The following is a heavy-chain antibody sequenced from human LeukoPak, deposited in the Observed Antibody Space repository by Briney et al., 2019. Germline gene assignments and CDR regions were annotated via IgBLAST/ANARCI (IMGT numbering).Heavy chain of an antibody. CDR2: ISAYNGNT. V-gene: IGHV1-18*04. J-gene: IGHJ4*02. CDR3: ARDGWNVLYGSGGYPYHFDY. Sequence: ASVKVSCKASGYTFTSYYMHWVRQAPGQGLEWMGWISAYNGNTNYAQKLQGRVTMTTDTSTSTAYMELRSLRSDDTAVYYCARDGWNVLYGSGGYPYHFDYWGQGTLVTVSS. CDR1: GYTFTSYY. D-gene: IGHD3-10*01.